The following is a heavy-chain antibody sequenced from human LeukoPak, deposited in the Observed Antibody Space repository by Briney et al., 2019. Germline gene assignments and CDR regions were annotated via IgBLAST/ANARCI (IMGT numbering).Heavy chain of an antibody. CDR1: GFTFNSYA. V-gene: IGHV3-23*01. CDR2: ISGSGGST. CDR3: AKEYGGWYYFDY. D-gene: IGHD6-19*01. J-gene: IGHJ4*02. Sequence: GGSLRLSCAASGFTFNSYAMSWVRQAPGRGLEWVSAISGSGGSTYYAGSVKGRFTISRDNSKNTLYLQMNSLRAEDTAVYYCAKEYGGWYYFDYWGQGTLVTVSS.